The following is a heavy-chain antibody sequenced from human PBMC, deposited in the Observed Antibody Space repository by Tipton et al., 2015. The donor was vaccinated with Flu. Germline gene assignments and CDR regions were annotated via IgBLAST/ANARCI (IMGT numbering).Heavy chain of an antibody. CDR1: GGSISSGSYF. CDR2: IYTNGRT. J-gene: IGHJ3*02. V-gene: IGHV4-61*02. D-gene: IGHD1-26*01. Sequence: TLSLTCIVSGGSISSGSYFWSWIRQPAGKGLQWIGRIYTNGRTNYNPSLESRVSISADTSKNEFSLSLSSVTAADTAMYYCARYRGSNARGEGNDAFDIWGQGTMGTGSS. CDR3: ARYRGSNARGEGNDAFDI.